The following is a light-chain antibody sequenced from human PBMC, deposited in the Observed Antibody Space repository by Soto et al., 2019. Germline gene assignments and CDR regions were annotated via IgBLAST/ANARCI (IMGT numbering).Light chain of an antibody. V-gene: IGLV2-14*01. CDR3: SSYTSSSTGV. Sequence: QSVLTQPASVSGSPGQSSTISCTGTSSDVGGYNYVSWYQQHPGKAPKLMIYEVSNRPSGVSNRFSGSKSGNTASLTISGLQAEDEADYYCSSYTSSSTGVFGTGTKVTV. CDR1: SSDVGGYNY. J-gene: IGLJ1*01. CDR2: EVS.